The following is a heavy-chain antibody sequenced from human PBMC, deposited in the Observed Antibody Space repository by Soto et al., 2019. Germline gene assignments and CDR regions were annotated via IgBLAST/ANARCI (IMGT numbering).Heavy chain of an antibody. CDR3: AKHRTIFGVVPNRAMYV. Sequence: QAQLVESGGGVVQPGGSMRLSCAASGFTFSNYAMHWVRQAPGEGLEWVAIISYDGSNEYYADSVKGRFTISRDNSKNTLFLQMNSLRVEDTAIYYCAKHRTIFGVVPNRAMYVWGQGTTVTVSS. J-gene: IGHJ6*02. CDR2: ISYDGSNE. CDR1: GFTFSNYA. D-gene: IGHD3-3*01. V-gene: IGHV3-30-3*02.